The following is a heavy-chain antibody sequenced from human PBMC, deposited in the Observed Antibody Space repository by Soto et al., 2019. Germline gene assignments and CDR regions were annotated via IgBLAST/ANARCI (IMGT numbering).Heavy chain of an antibody. V-gene: IGHV3-66*01. CDR1: GFTVSSNY. Sequence: GGSLRLSCAASGFTVSSNYMSWVRQAPGKGLEWVSVIYSGGSTYYADSVKGRFTISRDNSKNTLYLQMNSLRAEDTAVYYCARGGGYYYPDAFDIWGQGTMVTVSS. CDR3: ARGGGYYYPDAFDI. D-gene: IGHD3-22*01. CDR2: IYSGGST. J-gene: IGHJ3*02.